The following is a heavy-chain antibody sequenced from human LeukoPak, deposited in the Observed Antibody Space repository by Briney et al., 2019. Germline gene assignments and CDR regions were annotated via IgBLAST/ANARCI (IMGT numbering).Heavy chain of an antibody. CDR2: MNPNSGNT. D-gene: IGHD1-7*01. Sequence: ASVKVSCKASGYTFTSYYINWVRQATGQGLEWRGWMNPNSGNTVYAQKFQGRVTMTRNTSISTAYMEVSSLRSEDTAVYYCAREGTPDYYYYGMDVWGQGTTVTVSS. CDR1: GYTFTSYY. V-gene: IGHV1-8*01. CDR3: AREGTPDYYYYGMDV. J-gene: IGHJ6*02.